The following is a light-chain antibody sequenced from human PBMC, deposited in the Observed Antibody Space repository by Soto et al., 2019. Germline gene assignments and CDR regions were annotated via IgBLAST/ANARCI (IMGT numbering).Light chain of an antibody. V-gene: IGKV1-5*01. Sequence: DIQMTQSPSTLPASVGDRVTITCRASQSISSWLAWYQQKPGKAPKLLIYDASSLASGVPSRFSGSGSGTEFSLAISSLQPDDFATYYCQQYNSYPWTFGQGTKVDIK. CDR1: QSISSW. J-gene: IGKJ1*01. CDR2: DAS. CDR3: QQYNSYPWT.